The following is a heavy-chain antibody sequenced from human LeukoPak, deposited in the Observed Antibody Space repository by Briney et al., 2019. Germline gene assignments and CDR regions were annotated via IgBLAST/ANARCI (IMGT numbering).Heavy chain of an antibody. CDR3: TRGHGGTYYSNY. CDR1: GFTFSSYW. CDR2: IKPDGGEK. D-gene: IGHD1-26*01. Sequence: GGSLRLSCAASGFTFSSYWMSWVGQAPGKGLEWVANIKPDGGEKYYVDSVKGRFTISRDNAKNSLYLQMNSVRAEDTGVYYCTRGHGGTYYSNYWGQGTLVTVSS. J-gene: IGHJ4*02. V-gene: IGHV3-7*01.